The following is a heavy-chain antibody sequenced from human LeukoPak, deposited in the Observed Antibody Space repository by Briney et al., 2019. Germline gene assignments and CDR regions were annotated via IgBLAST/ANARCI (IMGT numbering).Heavy chain of an antibody. CDR2: ISYDGSND. D-gene: IGHD4-17*01. J-gene: IGHJ4*03. Sequence: GGSLRLSCETSGFSFRNYGVHWVRQAPGKGLEWVAVISYDGSNDDYADSVKGRFTISRDNSKNTVSLQMNSLKLEDTALYFCAKGIYNYGGYYFDYWGQGTTVTVSS. V-gene: IGHV3-30*18. CDR3: AKGIYNYGGYYFDY. CDR1: GFSFRNYG.